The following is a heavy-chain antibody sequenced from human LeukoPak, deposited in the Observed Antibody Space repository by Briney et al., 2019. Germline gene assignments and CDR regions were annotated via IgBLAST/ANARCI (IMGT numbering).Heavy chain of an antibody. CDR1: GGSISSYS. CDR3: ARVTGYRIEDYFDY. J-gene: IGHJ4*02. V-gene: IGHV4-59*01. CDR2: IYYSGST. Sequence: SETLSLTCTVSGGSISSYSWSWIRQPPGKGLEWIGHIYYSGSTDYNPYLKSRVTISVDTSKNQFSLKLSSVTAADTAVYYCARVTGYRIEDYFDYWGQGTLVTVSS. D-gene: IGHD6-13*01.